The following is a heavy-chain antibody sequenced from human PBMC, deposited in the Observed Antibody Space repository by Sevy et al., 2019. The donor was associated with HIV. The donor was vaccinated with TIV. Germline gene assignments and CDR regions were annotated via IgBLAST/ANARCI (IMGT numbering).Heavy chain of an antibody. V-gene: IGHV4-38-2*01. J-gene: IGHJ3*02. D-gene: IGHD3-22*01. CDR1: GYSMSSGYY. Sequence: SETLSLTCDVSGYSMSSGYYGGWIRQPPGKGLEWIGSIYHSGGTYYNPSLKRRVTISVDTSKNQFSLKLRSVTAADTAVYYCARTLRGDFDSSASAFDIWGQGTMVTVSS. CDR2: IYHSGGT. CDR3: ARTLRGDFDSSASAFDI.